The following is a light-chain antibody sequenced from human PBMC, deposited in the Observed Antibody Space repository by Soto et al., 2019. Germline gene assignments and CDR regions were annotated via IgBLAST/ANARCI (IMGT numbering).Light chain of an antibody. CDR1: SSNIGAGYD. CDR2: GNS. V-gene: IGLV1-40*01. CDR3: QSGRV. Sequence: QSVLTQPPSVSGAPGQRVTISCTGSSSNIGAGYDVHWYQQLPGTAPKLLIYGNSNRPSGVPDRFSGSKSGTSASLAITGLQAEDEADYYCQSGRVFGGGTKLTVL. J-gene: IGLJ2*01.